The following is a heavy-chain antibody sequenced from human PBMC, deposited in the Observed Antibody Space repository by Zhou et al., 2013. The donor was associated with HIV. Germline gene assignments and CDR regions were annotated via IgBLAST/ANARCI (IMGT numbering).Heavy chain of an antibody. CDR2: MNPNSGNT. D-gene: IGHD2-2*01. V-gene: IGHV1-8*01. Sequence: QVQLVQSGAEVKKPGASVKVSCKASGYSFTRYDINWVRQATGQGLEWMGWMNPNSGNTGYAQKFQGRVTMTRNTSISTAYMELSSLRSEDTAVYYCAGVPSWPAAIDYYYMDVWGKGTTVTVSS. CDR3: AGVPSWPAAIDYYYMDV. J-gene: IGHJ6*03. CDR1: GYSFTRYD.